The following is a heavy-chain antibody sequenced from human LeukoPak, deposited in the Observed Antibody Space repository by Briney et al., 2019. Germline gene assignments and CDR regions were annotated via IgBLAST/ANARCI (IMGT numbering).Heavy chain of an antibody. V-gene: IGHV3-7*01. Sequence: GGSLGLSCVVSGFNFHNYWMTWVRQAPGKGLEWLAIINPDGSETSYEDSVKGRFIVSRDNDNNSLSLDLTSVRAEDTALYYCARDLYSPPDVWGQGTSVTVSS. CDR1: GFNFHNYW. CDR3: ARDLYSPPDV. CDR2: INPDGSET. D-gene: IGHD2-21*01. J-gene: IGHJ6*02.